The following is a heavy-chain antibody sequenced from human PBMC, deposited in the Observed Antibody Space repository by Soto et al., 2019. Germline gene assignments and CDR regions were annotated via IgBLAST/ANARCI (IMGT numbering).Heavy chain of an antibody. CDR2: IHYSGVT. CDR1: AGAINNDRYY. Sequence: QVQLQESGPGLVKPSQTLSLTCNVSAGAINNDRYYWSWIRQRPGKALEWIGNIHYSGVTYYAPSLKSRLAISLDISKHQFILDLNSVTAADTAVYYCARLDLCFDYWGQGILVTVSS. J-gene: IGHJ4*02. CDR3: ARLDLCFDY. V-gene: IGHV4-31*03.